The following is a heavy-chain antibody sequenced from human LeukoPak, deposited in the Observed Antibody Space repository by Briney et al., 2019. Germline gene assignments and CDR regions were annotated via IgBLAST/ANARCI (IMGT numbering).Heavy chain of an antibody. CDR1: GFTFSIYA. D-gene: IGHD6-19*01. CDR2: IKQDGSEK. CDR3: ARVGVAVATDAFDI. V-gene: IGHV3-7*05. Sequence: GGSLRLSCAASGFTFSIYAMSWVRQAPGKGLEWVANIKQDGSEKYYVDSVKGRFTISRDNAKNSLYLQMNSLRDEDMAVYYCARVGVAVATDAFDIWGQGTMVTVSS. J-gene: IGHJ3*02.